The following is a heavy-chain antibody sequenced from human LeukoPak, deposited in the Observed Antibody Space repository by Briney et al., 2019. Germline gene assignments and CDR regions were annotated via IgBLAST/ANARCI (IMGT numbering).Heavy chain of an antibody. CDR2: IYYSGST. CDR3: ARGSGAFDY. CDR1: GGSLSSFY. Sequence: SETLSLTCTVSGGSLSSFYWSWIRQPPGKGLEWIGYIYYSGSTNYSPSLKSRVTMSVDTSKKQFSLKVTSVTAADTAVYYCARGSGAFDYWGQGTLVTVSS. J-gene: IGHJ4*02. V-gene: IGHV4-59*01.